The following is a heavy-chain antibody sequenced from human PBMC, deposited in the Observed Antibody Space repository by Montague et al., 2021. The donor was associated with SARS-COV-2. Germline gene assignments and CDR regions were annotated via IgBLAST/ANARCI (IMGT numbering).Heavy chain of an antibody. Sequence: QSGAEVKKSGESLRISCRGSGHDFTSYWISWVRQMPGKGLEWMGRVNPADSRTNYSPSFQGQVTISVDKSATTAYLQWSSLKASDTAIYYCARSQYCGSDRYFAXWGQGSLVTVSS. CDR3: ARSQYCGSDRYFAX. D-gene: IGHD2-21*02. J-gene: IGHJ4*02. CDR2: VNPADSRT. CDR1: GHDFTSYW. V-gene: IGHV5-10-1*01.